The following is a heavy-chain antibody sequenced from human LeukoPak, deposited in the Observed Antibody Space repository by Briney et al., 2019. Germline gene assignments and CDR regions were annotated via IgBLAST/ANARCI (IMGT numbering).Heavy chain of an antibody. J-gene: IGHJ4*02. D-gene: IGHD3-3*01. CDR3: ARESRQPGHYDFWSGYLD. Sequence: SQTLSLTCAISGDSVSSNSAAWNWIRQSPSRGLEWLGRTYYRSKWYNDYAVSVKSRITINPDTSKNQFSLQPNSVTPEDTAVYYCARESRQPGHYDFWSGYLDWGQGTLVTVSS. CDR1: GDSVSSNSAA. V-gene: IGHV6-1*01. CDR2: TYYRSKWYN.